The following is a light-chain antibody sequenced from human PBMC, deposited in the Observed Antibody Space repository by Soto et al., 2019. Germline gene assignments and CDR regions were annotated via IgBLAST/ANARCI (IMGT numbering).Light chain of an antibody. CDR2: WAS. J-gene: IGKJ5*01. Sequence: DFVMTQSPDSLAVSLGERATINCKSSQSVLSSSNNKNFLAWFQQKPGQPPKLLISWASTRESGVPDRFSGSGSGTDFPLTTSSLQAEDVAVYYCQQYHSDPITFGQGTRLEIK. CDR1: QSVLSSSNNKNF. CDR3: QQYHSDPIT. V-gene: IGKV4-1*01.